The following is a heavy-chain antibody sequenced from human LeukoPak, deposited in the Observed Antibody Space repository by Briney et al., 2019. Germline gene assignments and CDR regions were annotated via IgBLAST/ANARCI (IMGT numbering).Heavy chain of an antibody. CDR2: IKQDGSEE. D-gene: IGHD2/OR15-2a*01. J-gene: IGHJ4*02. CDR1: GFTFTTYW. Sequence: PGGSLRLSSVASGFTFTTYWMAWVRQAPGKGLEWVANIKQDGSEEYYADSVRGRFTISRDNAKNSLYLLMNSLRAEDTAVYYCSNGIYDRSYWGQGTLVTVSS. V-gene: IGHV3-7*01. CDR3: SNGIYDRSY.